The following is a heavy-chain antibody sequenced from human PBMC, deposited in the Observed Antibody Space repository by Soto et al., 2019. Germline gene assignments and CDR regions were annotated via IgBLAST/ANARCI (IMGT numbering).Heavy chain of an antibody. J-gene: IGHJ4*02. CDR2: IYYSGST. CDR1: GGSISSSSYY. Sequence: SETLSLTCTVSGGSISSSSYYWGWIRQPPGKGLEWIGSIYYSGSTYYNPSLKSRVTISVDTSKNQFSLKLSSVTAADTAVYYCARLTSASTYYDFWSGYYSRDYWGQGTLVTVSS. CDR3: ARLTSASTYYDFWSGYYSRDY. V-gene: IGHV4-39*01. D-gene: IGHD3-3*01.